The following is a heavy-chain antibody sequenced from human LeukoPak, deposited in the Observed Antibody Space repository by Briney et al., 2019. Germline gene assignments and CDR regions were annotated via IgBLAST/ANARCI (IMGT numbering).Heavy chain of an antibody. CDR3: AIDPNWETHN. CDR2: IGNNSGGI. CDR1: GFTFSSYA. J-gene: IGHJ4*02. D-gene: IGHD7-27*01. V-gene: IGHV3-23*01. Sequence: PGGSLRLSCAASGFTFSSYAMSWVRQAPGKGLEWVSIIGNNSGGIHYADSVRGRFTISRDNSKNTLYLQMTNLRVDDTALYYCAIDPNWETHNWGQGVLVTVSS.